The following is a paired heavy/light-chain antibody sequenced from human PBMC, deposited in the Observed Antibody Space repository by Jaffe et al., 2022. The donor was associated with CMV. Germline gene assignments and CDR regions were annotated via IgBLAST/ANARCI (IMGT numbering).Light chain of an antibody. Sequence: AIRMTQSPSSFSASTGDRVTITCRASQGISSYLAWYQQKPGKAPKLLIYAASTLQGGVPSRFSGSGSGTEFTLTISCLQSEDFATYYCQQYYSYPPTFGPGTKVDIK. CDR2: AAS. V-gene: IGKV1-8*01. CDR3: QQYYSYPPT. CDR1: QGISSY. J-gene: IGKJ3*01.
Heavy chain of an antibody. CDR1: GFTFSSYS. D-gene: IGHD7-27*01. CDR3: ARHWGGSSSSFDY. Sequence: EVQLVESGGVLAQPGGSLGLSCAASGFTFSSYSMNWVRQAPGKGLEWISYISSSGGTIYYADSVKGRFTISRDNAKNSLYLQMNSLKDEDTAVYYCARHWGGSSSSFDYWGQGTQVTVSS. V-gene: IGHV3-48*02. CDR2: ISSSGGTI. J-gene: IGHJ4*02.